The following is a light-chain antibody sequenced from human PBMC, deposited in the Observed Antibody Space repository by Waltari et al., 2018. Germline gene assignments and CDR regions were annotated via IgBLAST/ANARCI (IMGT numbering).Light chain of an antibody. V-gene: IGKV1-5*01. J-gene: IGKJ4*01. CDR1: QSIGSL. Sequence: DIQMTQSPSTLSASVGDRVTITCRASQSIGSLLAWYSQKPGKAPKLLIYDASSFESGVPSRFSGSGSGTEFTLTINSLQPDDFATYSCQQYYSYFTFGGGAKVEIK. CDR2: DAS. CDR3: QQYYSYFT.